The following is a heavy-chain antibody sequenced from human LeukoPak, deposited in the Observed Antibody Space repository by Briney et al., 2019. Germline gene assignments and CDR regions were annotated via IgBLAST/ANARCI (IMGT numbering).Heavy chain of an antibody. CDR3: IRDREHGFNLDY. Sequence: SRTLSLTCAITGDSVSSNTAAWNWIRQSPSRGLEWLGRTYYRSKWYHDYAVSVKSRITINADTSKNQFSLQLNSVTPEDTAVYYCIRDREHGFNLDYWGRGILVTVSS. CDR2: TYYRSKWYH. CDR1: GDSVSSNTAA. D-gene: IGHD5-24*01. J-gene: IGHJ4*02. V-gene: IGHV6-1*01.